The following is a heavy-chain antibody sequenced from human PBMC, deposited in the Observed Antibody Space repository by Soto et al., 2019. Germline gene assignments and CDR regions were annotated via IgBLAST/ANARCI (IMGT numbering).Heavy chain of an antibody. CDR1: GFIPSSYA. CDR3: AKEAIMVSSCFNYFDF. V-gene: IGHV3-23*01. D-gene: IGHD6-13*01. Sequence: PGGSLRLSCVVSGFIPSSYAMSWVRQAPGKGLEWVSGISGSGGATSYADSVKGRFTISRDNSKNTLYLQMNSLSAEDTAIYYCAKEAIMVSSCFNYFDFWGQVAIVTVST. J-gene: IGHJ4*02. CDR2: ISGSGGAT.